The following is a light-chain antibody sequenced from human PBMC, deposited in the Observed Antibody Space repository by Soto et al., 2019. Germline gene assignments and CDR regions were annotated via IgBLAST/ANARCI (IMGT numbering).Light chain of an antibody. J-gene: IGLJ2*01. V-gene: IGLV1-40*01. CDR1: SSNIGAGYD. CDR2: GNS. Sequence: QPVLTQPPSVSGAPGRRVTISCTGSSSNIGAGYDVHWYQQLPGTAPKLLIYGNSNRPSGVPDRFSGSKSGTSASLAITGLQAEDEADYYCQSYDSSLSGFVVFGGGTKVTVL. CDR3: QSYDSSLSGFVV.